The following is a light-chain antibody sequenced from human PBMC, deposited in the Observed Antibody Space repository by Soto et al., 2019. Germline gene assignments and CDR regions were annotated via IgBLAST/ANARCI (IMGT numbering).Light chain of an antibody. J-gene: IGLJ3*02. Sequence: NFMLTQPHSVSESPGKTVTISCTRSSGSIASDYMQWFQQRPGSAPTIVIFDDNERPYGVPDRFSGSIDSSSNSASLTISGLKTEDEADYFCQSYDSGSWVFGGGTKLTVL. CDR2: DDN. CDR3: QSYDSGSWV. CDR1: SGSIASDY. V-gene: IGLV6-57*04.